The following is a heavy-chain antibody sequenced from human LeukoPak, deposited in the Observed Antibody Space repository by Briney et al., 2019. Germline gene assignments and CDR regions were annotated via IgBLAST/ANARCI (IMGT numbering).Heavy chain of an antibody. D-gene: IGHD3-10*01. Sequence: GGSLRLSCAASGFTFSSYDMHWVRQATGKGLEWVSAIGTAGDTYYPGSVKGRFTISRENAKNSLYLQMNSLRAEDTALYYCARDFGLYYYGSGVAYWGQGTLVTVSS. J-gene: IGHJ4*02. CDR1: GFTFSSYD. CDR2: IGTAGDT. V-gene: IGHV3-13*01. CDR3: ARDFGLYYYGSGVAY.